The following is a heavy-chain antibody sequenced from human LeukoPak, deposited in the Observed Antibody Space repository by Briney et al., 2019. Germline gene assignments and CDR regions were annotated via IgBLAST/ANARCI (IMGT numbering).Heavy chain of an antibody. CDR2: IYYSGST. V-gene: IGHV4-59*01. D-gene: IGHD2-21*02. CDR3: ARALYCGGDCYPYSWFDP. Sequence: PSETLSLTCTVSGGSISSYYWSWIRQPPGKGLEWIGYIYYSGSTNYNPSLKSRVTISVDTSKNQFSLKLSSVTAADTAVYYCARALYCGGDCYPYSWFDPWGQGTLVTVSS. CDR1: GGSISSYY. J-gene: IGHJ5*02.